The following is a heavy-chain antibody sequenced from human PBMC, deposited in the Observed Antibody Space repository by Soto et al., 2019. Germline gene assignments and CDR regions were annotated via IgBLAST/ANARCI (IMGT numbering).Heavy chain of an antibody. V-gene: IGHV3-33*01. Sequence: QVQLVESGGGVVQPGRSLRLSCAASGFTFSSYGMHWVRQAPGKGLEWVAVIWYDGSNKYYADSVKGRFTISRDNSKNTLYLQMNSLRAEETAVYYCAREMKQQLVLEPYYYYGMDVWGQGTTVTVSS. CDR2: IWYDGSNK. J-gene: IGHJ6*02. D-gene: IGHD6-13*01. CDR3: AREMKQQLVLEPYYYYGMDV. CDR1: GFTFSSYG.